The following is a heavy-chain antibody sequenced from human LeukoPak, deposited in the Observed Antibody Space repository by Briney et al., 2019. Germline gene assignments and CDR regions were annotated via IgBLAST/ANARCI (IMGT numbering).Heavy chain of an antibody. CDR1: GFTFSSYW. D-gene: IGHD6-13*01. CDR2: ISYDGSNK. CDR3: ASRDQAAAGTDY. Sequence: RAGGSLRLSCAASGFTFSSYWMSWVRQAPGKGLEWVAVISYDGSNKYYADSVKGRFTISRDNSKNTLYLQMNSLRLEDTAVYYCASRDQAAAGTDYWGQGTLVTVSS. J-gene: IGHJ4*02. V-gene: IGHV3-30-3*01.